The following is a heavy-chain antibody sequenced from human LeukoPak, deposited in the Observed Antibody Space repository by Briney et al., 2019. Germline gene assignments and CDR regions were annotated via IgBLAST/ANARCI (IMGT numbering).Heavy chain of an antibody. CDR1: GFTFSDYY. D-gene: IGHD3-16*02. CDR3: ARDRYDYVWGSYRSYYFDY. Sequence: GGSLRLSCAASGFTFSDYYMSWIRQAPGKGLEWVSYISSSSSTIYYADSVKGRFTISRDNAKNSLYLQMNSLRAEDTAVYYCARDRYDYVWGSYRSYYFDYWGQGTLVTVSS. CDR2: ISSSSSTI. J-gene: IGHJ4*02. V-gene: IGHV3-11*04.